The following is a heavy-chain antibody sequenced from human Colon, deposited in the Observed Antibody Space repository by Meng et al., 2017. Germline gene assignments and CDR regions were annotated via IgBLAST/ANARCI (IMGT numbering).Heavy chain of an antibody. Sequence: GESLKISCTASGFTFSSSWMAWVRQTPGKGLEWVANIKHDGSEKNHVDSVKGRFTVSRDNAENSLYLQMTSLRVEDTAIYYCVRDPNFSAFDIWGQGTMVTVSS. D-gene: IGHD4/OR15-4a*01. CDR3: VRDPNFSAFDI. CDR2: IKHDGSEK. CDR1: GFTFSSSW. J-gene: IGHJ3*02. V-gene: IGHV3-7*01.